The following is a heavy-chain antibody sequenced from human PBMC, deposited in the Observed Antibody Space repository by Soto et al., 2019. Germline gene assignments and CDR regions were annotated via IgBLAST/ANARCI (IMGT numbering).Heavy chain of an antibody. CDR3: ARAEYYDYVWGSREFDP. Sequence: ASVKVSCKASGYTFTGYYMHWVRQAPGQGLEWMGWINPNSGGTNYVQKFQGRVTMTRDTSISTAYMELSRLRSDDTAVYYCARAEYYDYVWGSREFDPWGQGTLVTVSS. V-gene: IGHV1-2*02. J-gene: IGHJ5*02. CDR1: GYTFTGYY. D-gene: IGHD3-16*01. CDR2: INPNSGGT.